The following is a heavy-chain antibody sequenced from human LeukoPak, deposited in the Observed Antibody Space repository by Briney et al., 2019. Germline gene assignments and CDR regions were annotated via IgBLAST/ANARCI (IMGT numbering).Heavy chain of an antibody. CDR2: ISGSGGST. J-gene: IGHJ3*02. CDR3: AKLVVVVVAATRHDAFDI. V-gene: IGHV3-23*01. CDR1: GFTFSSYA. D-gene: IGHD2-15*01. Sequence: PGGSLRLSCAASGFTFSSYAMSWARQAPGKGLEWVSAISGSGGSTYYADSVKGRFTISRDNSKNTLYLQMNSLRAEDTAVYYCAKLVVVVVAATRHDAFDIWGQGTMVTVSS.